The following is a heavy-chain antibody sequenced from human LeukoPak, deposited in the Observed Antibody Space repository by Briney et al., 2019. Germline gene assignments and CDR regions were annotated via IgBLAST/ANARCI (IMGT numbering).Heavy chain of an antibody. CDR2: IYTSGST. Sequence: SETLTLTCTVSGDPISSYDWSWIRQPAGKGPEWIGPIYTSGSTNYNPSLKSRVTMSVDTSKNQFSLKLSSVTAADTAVYYCARGNNNWFDPWGQGTLVTVSS. V-gene: IGHV4-4*07. CDR1: GDPISSYD. D-gene: IGHD2/OR15-2a*01. J-gene: IGHJ5*02. CDR3: ARGNNNWFDP.